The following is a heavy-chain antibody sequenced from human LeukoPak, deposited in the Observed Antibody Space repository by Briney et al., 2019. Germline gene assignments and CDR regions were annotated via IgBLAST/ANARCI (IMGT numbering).Heavy chain of an antibody. V-gene: IGHV4-38-2*01. D-gene: IGHD2-2*01. Sequence: SETLSLTCAVSGYSISSGYYWSWIRQAPGKGLEWIGTISYSGSTYYKLSLKSRVTISVDTSKNQFSLKLSSLTAADTAVYYCARGGCSSISCFSIWGQGTLVTVSS. J-gene: IGHJ4*02. CDR1: GYSISSGYY. CDR3: ARGGCSSISCFSI. CDR2: ISYSGST.